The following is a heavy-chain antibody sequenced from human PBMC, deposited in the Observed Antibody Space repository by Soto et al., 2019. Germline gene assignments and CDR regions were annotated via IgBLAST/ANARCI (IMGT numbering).Heavy chain of an antibody. D-gene: IGHD3-3*01. CDR2: INPNSGGT. V-gene: IGHV1-2*02. CDR3: ARPRSGSYYYGMDV. Sequence: ASVKVSCKASGYTFTGYYMHWVRQAPGQGLEWMGWINPNSGGTNYAQKFQGRVTITRDTSASTAYMELSSLRSEDTAVYYCARPRSGSYYYGMDVWGQGTAVTVSS. CDR1: GYTFTGYY. J-gene: IGHJ6*02.